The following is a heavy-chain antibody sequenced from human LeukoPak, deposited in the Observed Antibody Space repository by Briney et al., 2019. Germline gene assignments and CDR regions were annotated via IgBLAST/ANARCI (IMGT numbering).Heavy chain of an antibody. J-gene: IGHJ6*03. CDR2: ISSGSSYI. CDR1: GFTFSTYN. Sequence: GGSLRLSCAASGFTFSTYNMNWVRQAPGKGLEWVSSISSGSSYIYYAMSVKGRFTISRDNAKNSLYLQMNSLRAEDTAVYYCASMYYDFWSGYYYYMDVWGKGTTVTVSS. CDR3: ASMYYDFWSGYYYYMDV. V-gene: IGHV3-21*04. D-gene: IGHD3-3*01.